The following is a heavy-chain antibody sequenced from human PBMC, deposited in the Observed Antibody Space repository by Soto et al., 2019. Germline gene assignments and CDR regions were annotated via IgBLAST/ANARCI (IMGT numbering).Heavy chain of an antibody. J-gene: IGHJ6*02. D-gene: IGHD3-16*01. CDR1: GFTFSSYS. Sequence: PGGSLRLSCAASGFTFSSYSMNWVRQAPGKGLEWVPYISSSSSTIYYADSVKGRFTISSDNAKNSQSLQLNSLSDADTAVSSGARDNVWGSPYYYSGMEVGGQGTRVTVSS. CDR3: ARDNVWGSPYYYSGMEV. CDR2: ISSSSSTI. V-gene: IGHV3-48*02.